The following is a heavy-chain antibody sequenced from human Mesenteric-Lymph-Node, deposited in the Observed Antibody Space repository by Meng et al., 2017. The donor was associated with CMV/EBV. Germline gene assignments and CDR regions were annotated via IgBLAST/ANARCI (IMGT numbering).Heavy chain of an antibody. D-gene: IGHD4-17*01. J-gene: IGHJ2*01. CDR3: ARGQRTTVTSRPSPRTYWYFDL. Sequence: GYYWSWIRHPPGKGLEWIAEIIHSESTNVPPSLKSRVAISVDTSKNQFSLKLSSVTAADTAVYSCARGQRTTVTSRPSPRTYWYFDLWGRGTLVTVSS. CDR2: IIHSEST. V-gene: IGHV4-34*01. CDR1: GYY.